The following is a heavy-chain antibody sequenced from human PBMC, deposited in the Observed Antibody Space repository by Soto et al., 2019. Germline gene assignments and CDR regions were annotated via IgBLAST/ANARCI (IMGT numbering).Heavy chain of an antibody. J-gene: IGHJ6*02. V-gene: IGHV1-58*01. CDR3: AADPPMVRGVIGYYYYGMDV. CDR2: IVVGSGNT. Sequence: GASVKVSCKASGFTFTSSAVQWVRQARGQRLEWIGWIVVGSGNTNYAQKFQERVTITRDMSTSTAYMELSSLRSEDTAVYYCAADPPMVRGVIGYYYYGMDVWGQGTTVTVSS. D-gene: IGHD3-10*01. CDR1: GFTFTSSA.